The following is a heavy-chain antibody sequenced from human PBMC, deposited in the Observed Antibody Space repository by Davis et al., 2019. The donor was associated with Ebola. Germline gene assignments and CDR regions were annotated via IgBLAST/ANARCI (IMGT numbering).Heavy chain of an antibody. CDR1: GGSISSYY. CDR2: IYYSGST. CDR3: ARADVLGGYYDSSGYYDLDY. Sequence: SETLSLTCTVSGGSISSYYWSWIRQPPGKGLEWIGYIYYSGSTNYNPSLKSRVTISVDTSKNQFSLKLSSVTAADTAVYYCARADVLGGYYDSSGYYDLDYWGQGTLVTVSS. D-gene: IGHD3-22*01. J-gene: IGHJ4*02. V-gene: IGHV4-59*08.